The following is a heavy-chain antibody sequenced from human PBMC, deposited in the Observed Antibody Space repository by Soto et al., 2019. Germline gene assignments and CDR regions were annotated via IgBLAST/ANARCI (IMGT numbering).Heavy chain of an antibody. CDR1: GYTFTGYY. J-gene: IGHJ6*02. Sequence: GASVKVSCKASGYTFTGYYMHWVRQAPGQGLEWMGGIIPIFGTANYAQKFQGRVTITADESTSTAYMELSSLRSEDTAVYYCARWGVTGTPGHYYYYGMDVWGQGTTVTVSS. D-gene: IGHD1-20*01. CDR2: IIPIFGTA. V-gene: IGHV1-69*13. CDR3: ARWGVTGTPGHYYYYGMDV.